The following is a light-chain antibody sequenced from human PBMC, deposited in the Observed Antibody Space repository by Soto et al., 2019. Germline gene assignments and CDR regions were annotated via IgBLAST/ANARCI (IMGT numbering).Light chain of an antibody. J-gene: IGLJ1*01. V-gene: IGLV2-14*01. Sequence: QSVLTQPASVSGSPGQSITISCTGTSSDVGGYNYVSWYQQHPGKAPKLIIYEVSNRPSGVSNPFSGSKSDNTASLTISGLQAEDEADYYCSSYTSSNTYVFGTGTKLTVL. CDR3: SSYTSSNTYV. CDR2: EVS. CDR1: SSDVGGYNY.